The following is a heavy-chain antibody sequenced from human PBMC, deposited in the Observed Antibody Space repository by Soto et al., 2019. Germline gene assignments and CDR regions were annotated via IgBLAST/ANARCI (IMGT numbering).Heavy chain of an antibody. Sequence: EVQLVESGGGLIQPGGSLRLSCAASGFAVSSKYMTWVRQAPGKGLEWVSVIYGGGTTYYADSVKGRFTISRDTSKNTWYLQMNSLTAEDTAVYYCVQTTGWPGFDFWGQGTVVTVSS. CDR3: VQTTGWPGFDF. CDR2: IYGGGTT. CDR1: GFAVSSKY. V-gene: IGHV3-53*01. J-gene: IGHJ4*02. D-gene: IGHD6-19*01.